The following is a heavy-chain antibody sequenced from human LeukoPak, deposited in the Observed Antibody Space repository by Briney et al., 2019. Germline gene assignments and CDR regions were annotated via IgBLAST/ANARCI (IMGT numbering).Heavy chain of an antibody. J-gene: IGHJ5*02. CDR2: IIPIFGTA. V-gene: IGHV1-69*13. D-gene: IGHD2-2*02. CDR1: GGTFSSYA. CDR3: ARDGGYCSSTSCYITPWFDP. Sequence: ASVKVSCKASGGTFSSYAISWVRQAPGQGLEWMGGIIPIFGTANYAQKFQGRVTITADESTTTAYMELSSLRSEDTAVYYCARDGGYCSSTSCYITPWFDPWGQGTLVTVSS.